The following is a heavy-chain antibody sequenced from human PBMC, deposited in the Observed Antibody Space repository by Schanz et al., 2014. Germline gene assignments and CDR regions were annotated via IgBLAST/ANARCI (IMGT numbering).Heavy chain of an antibody. V-gene: IGHV1-18*01. CDR3: ARDFSAYVGNYFDY. D-gene: IGHD5-12*01. CDR2: ISTFRNEDT. CDR1: RYTFNTYG. J-gene: IGHJ4*02. Sequence: QGQLVQSGPEVKEPGASVKVSCEASRYTFNTYGLNWVRQAPGQGPEFMGWISTFRNEDTNSAQRFQGRLTMTTDTSTSTAYMELRSLRSDDTAVYYCARDFSAYVGNYFDYWGQGTLXTVSS.